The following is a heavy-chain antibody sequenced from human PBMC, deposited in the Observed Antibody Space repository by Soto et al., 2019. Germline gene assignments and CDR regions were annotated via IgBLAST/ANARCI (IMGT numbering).Heavy chain of an antibody. D-gene: IGHD3-3*01. V-gene: IGHV5-10-1*01. Sequence: GESLKISCKSSGYTFSIYWISWVRQMPGKGLEWMGRIDPSDSYTSYSPSFQGHVTISIDKSFSTAYLQWSSLKASDTAMYYCARHAGGVVKNSRYYYGLDVWGQGTTVT. CDR3: ARHAGGVVKNSRYYYGLDV. J-gene: IGHJ6*02. CDR2: IDPSDSYT. CDR1: GYTFSIYW.